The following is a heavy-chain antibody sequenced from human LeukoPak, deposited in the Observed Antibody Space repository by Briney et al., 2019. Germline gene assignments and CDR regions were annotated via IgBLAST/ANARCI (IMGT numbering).Heavy chain of an antibody. V-gene: IGHV4-4*02. CDR3: ARHQQLVRAYGY. Sequence: PSETLSLTCAVSGDSVSSNNWWSWVRLSPGKGLEWIGEIYHSGSANYNPSLKSRVTISVDKSKNQFSLKVSSVTAADTAVYYCARHQQLVRAYGYWGQGTLVTVSS. CDR1: GDSVSSNNW. J-gene: IGHJ4*02. CDR2: IYHSGSA. D-gene: IGHD6-13*01.